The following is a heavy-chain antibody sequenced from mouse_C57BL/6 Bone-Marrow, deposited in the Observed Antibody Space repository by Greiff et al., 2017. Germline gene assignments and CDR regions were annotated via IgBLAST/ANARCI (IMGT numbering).Heavy chain of an antibody. Sequence: VKLQESGAELVKPGASVKISCKASGYAFSSYWMNWVKQRPGKGLEWIGQIYPGDGDTNYNGKFKGKATLTADKSSSTAYMQLSSLTSEDSAVYFCARGDYDDFDYWGKGTTLTVSS. J-gene: IGHJ2*01. CDR3: ARGDYDDFDY. CDR1: GYAFSSYW. D-gene: IGHD2-4*01. V-gene: IGHV1-80*01. CDR2: IYPGDGDT.